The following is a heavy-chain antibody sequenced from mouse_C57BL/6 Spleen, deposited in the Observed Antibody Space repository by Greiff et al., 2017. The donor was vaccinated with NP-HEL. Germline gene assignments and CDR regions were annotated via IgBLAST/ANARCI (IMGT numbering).Heavy chain of an antibody. J-gene: IGHJ2*01. CDR1: GFTFSDYG. CDR3: ASADGYPYYFDY. D-gene: IGHD2-3*01. Sequence: EVQVVESGGGLVKPGGSLKLSCAASGFTFSDYGMHWVRQAPEKGLEWVAYISSGSSTIYYADTVKGRFTISRDNAKNTLFLQMTSLRSEDTAMYYCASADGYPYYFDYWGQGTTLTVSS. V-gene: IGHV5-17*01. CDR2: ISSGSSTI.